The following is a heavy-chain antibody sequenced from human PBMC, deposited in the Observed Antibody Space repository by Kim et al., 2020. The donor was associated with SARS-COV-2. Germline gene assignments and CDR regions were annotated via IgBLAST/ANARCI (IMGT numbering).Heavy chain of an antibody. CDR2: ISYDGSNK. Sequence: GGSLRLSCAASGFTFSSYGMHWVRQAPGKGLEWVAVISYDGSNKYYADSVKGRFTISRDNSKNTLYLQMNSLRAEDTAVYYCAKDSTYNWNMGGSNYYYYGMDVWGQGTTVTVSS. CDR1: GFTFSSYG. J-gene: IGHJ6*02. V-gene: IGHV3-30*18. D-gene: IGHD1-1*01. CDR3: AKDSTYNWNMGGSNYYYYGMDV.